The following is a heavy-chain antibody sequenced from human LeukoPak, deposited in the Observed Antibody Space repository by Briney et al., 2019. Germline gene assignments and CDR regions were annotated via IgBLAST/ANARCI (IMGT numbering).Heavy chain of an antibody. CDR1: VFTFSHYS. V-gene: IGHV3-21*01. Sequence: RGCLRLSCAASVFTFSHYSMNWGCQAPGRGLEWVSSNRSGSNSIYNDDSAKDRLTTTRDNAKNSLYLQMNTLGAEDTAVYYCARDWGGVRGVTASDFWGQGTLVTVSS. CDR3: ARDWGGVRGVTASDF. CDR2: NRSGSNSI. J-gene: IGHJ4*02. D-gene: IGHD3-10*01.